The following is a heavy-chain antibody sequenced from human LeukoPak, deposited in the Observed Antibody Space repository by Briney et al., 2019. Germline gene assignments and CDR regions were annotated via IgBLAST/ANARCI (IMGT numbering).Heavy chain of an antibody. Sequence: GGSPRLSCAASGFTFSSYGMHWVRQAPGKGLEWVAVISYDGSNKYYADSVKGRFTISRDNSKNTLYLQMNSLRAEDTAVYYCAKDRYSGSYFSFAFDIWGQGTMVTVSS. D-gene: IGHD1-26*01. V-gene: IGHV3-30*18. CDR3: AKDRYSGSYFSFAFDI. J-gene: IGHJ3*02. CDR2: ISYDGSNK. CDR1: GFTFSSYG.